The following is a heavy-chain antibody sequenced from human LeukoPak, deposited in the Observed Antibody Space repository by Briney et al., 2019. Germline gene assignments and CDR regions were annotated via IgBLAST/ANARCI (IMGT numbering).Heavy chain of an antibody. CDR3: ARDRARMGPDGMDV. Sequence: PGGSLRLPCAASGFTFSSYAMHWVRQAPGKRLEWVAVISYDGTNKYYADSVKGRFTISRDNSKNTLYLQMSSLRAEDTAVYYCARDRARMGPDGMDVWGQGTTVTVSS. D-gene: IGHD1-14*01. V-gene: IGHV3-30-3*01. CDR2: ISYDGTNK. CDR1: GFTFSSYA. J-gene: IGHJ6*02.